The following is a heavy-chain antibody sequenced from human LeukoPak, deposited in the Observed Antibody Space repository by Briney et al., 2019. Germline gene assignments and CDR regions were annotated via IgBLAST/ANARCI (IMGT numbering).Heavy chain of an antibody. J-gene: IGHJ4*02. CDR1: GGVFSSYA. D-gene: IGHD5-18*01. V-gene: IGHV1-69*13. CDR3: ASKRGYSYGLDY. CDR2: IIPIFGTA. Sequence: SVKVSCKASGGVFSSYATSWVRQAPGQGLEWMGGIIPIFGTANYAQKFQGRVTITADESTSTGYMELSSLRSEDTAVYYCASKRGYSYGLDYWGRGTLVTVSS.